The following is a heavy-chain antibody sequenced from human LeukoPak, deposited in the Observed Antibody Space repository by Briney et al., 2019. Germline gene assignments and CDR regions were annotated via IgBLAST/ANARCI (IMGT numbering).Heavy chain of an antibody. Sequence: SETLSLTCTVSGGSISSGGYYWSWIRQHPGKGLEWIGYIYYSGSPYYNPSLKSRVTVSVETSKNQFSLKLSSVTAADTAVYYCARGHRYGTSDYWGQGTLVTVSS. CDR2: IYYSGSP. CDR1: GGSISSGGYY. D-gene: IGHD1-1*01. V-gene: IGHV4-31*03. CDR3: ARGHRYGTSDY. J-gene: IGHJ4*02.